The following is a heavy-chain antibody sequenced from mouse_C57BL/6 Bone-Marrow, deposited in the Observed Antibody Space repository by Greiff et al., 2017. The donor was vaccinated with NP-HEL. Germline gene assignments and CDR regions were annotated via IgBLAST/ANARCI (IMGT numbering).Heavy chain of an antibody. J-gene: IGHJ1*03. CDR1: GFNIKDYY. CDR3: ARSYYGSSWYFDV. Sequence: VQLQQSGAELVKPGASVKLSCTASGFNIKDYYMHWVKQRTEQGLEWIGRIDPEDGETKYAPNFQGKATITADTSSNTAYLHLSSLTSEDTAVYYCARSYYGSSWYFDVWGTGTTVTVSS. D-gene: IGHD1-1*01. V-gene: IGHV14-2*01. CDR2: IDPEDGET.